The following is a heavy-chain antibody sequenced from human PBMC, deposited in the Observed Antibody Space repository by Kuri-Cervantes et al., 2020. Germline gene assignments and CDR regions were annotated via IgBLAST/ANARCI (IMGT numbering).Heavy chain of an antibody. CDR1: GFTVSSNY. J-gene: IGHJ6*02. CDR3: ARDGRVRGVYGMDV. D-gene: IGHD3-10*01. CDR2: IYSGGST. Sequence: GGSLRLSCAASGFTVSSNYMSWVRQAPGKGLEWVSVIYSGGSTYYADSVKGRFTISRDNSKNTLYLQMNSLRVEDTAVYYCARDGRVRGVYGMDVWGQGTTVTVSS. V-gene: IGHV3-53*01.